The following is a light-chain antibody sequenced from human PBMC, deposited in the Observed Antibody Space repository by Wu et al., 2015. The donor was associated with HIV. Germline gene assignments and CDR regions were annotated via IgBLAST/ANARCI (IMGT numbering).Light chain of an antibody. CDR3: LQYNNWPWT. J-gene: IGKJ1*01. V-gene: IGKV3-15*01. CDR2: GAS. Sequence: EIVMTQSPATLSVSPGERATLSCRASQSVSSNLAWYQQKPGQAPRLLIYGASTRATGFPARFSGSGSGTEFTLTISSMQSEDFAVYYCLQYNNWPWTFGQGTKVEIK. CDR1: QSVSSN.